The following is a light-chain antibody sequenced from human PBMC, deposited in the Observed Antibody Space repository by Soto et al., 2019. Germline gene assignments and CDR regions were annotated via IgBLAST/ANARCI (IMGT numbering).Light chain of an antibody. CDR1: SSNVGAGYD. J-gene: IGLJ3*02. V-gene: IGLV1-40*01. Sequence: QSVLTQPPSVSGAPGQRITISCTGSSSNVGAGYDVHWYQQLPGTAPKLLIYDNTNRPSGVPDRLPGSKSGTSASLAITGLQAEDEADYYCQSYDNSLSGWVFGGGTKLTVL. CDR3: QSYDNSLSGWV. CDR2: DNT.